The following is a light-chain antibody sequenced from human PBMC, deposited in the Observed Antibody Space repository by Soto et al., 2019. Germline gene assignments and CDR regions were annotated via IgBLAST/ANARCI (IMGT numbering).Light chain of an antibody. V-gene: IGKV3-20*01. CDR1: QSVTNSF. J-gene: IGKJ1*01. Sequence: DIVLAQSPGTLSLSPGDRATLSCRASQSVTNSFLAWYQQKPGQAPILLIYGASRRATGIPYRFTGSGSGTDFTLTISSLEPEDFAVYYCQQYDSSPWAFGQGTKVEI. CDR3: QQYDSSPWA. CDR2: GAS.